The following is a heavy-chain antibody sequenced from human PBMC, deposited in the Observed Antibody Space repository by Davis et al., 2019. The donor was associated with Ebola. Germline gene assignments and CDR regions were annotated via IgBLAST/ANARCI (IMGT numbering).Heavy chain of an antibody. CDR1: GYTFRNYA. D-gene: IGHD5-12*01. V-gene: IGHV1-18*01. Sequence: AASVKVPCKTSGYTFRNYALSWARQAPGQGLEWMGWISGYNGNTIYAQKFQDRVTMTTDTSTGTAYMELRGLRSDDTAMYFCARDLPSARASLSFDHWGQGALVTVSS. CDR3: ARDLPSARASLSFDH. J-gene: IGHJ4*02. CDR2: ISGYNGNT.